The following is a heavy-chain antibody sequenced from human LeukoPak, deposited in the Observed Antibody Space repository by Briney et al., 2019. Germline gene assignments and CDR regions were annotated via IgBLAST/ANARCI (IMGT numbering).Heavy chain of an antibody. CDR3: ARVRNRRNGYTGFDY. D-gene: IGHD5-24*01. CDR2: ISYDGSNK. Sequence: PGGSLRLSCAASGFTFSSYAMHWVRRAPGKGLEWVAVISYDGSNKYYADSVKGRFTISRDNSKNTLYLQMNSLRAEDTAVYYCARVRNRRNGYTGFDYWGQGTLVTVSS. CDR1: GFTFSSYA. J-gene: IGHJ4*02. V-gene: IGHV3-30-3*01.